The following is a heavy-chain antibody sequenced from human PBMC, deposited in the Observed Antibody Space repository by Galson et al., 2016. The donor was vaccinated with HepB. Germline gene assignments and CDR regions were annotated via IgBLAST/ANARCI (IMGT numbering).Heavy chain of an antibody. J-gene: IGHJ4*02. CDR1: GFSFSDYW. D-gene: IGHD6-13*01. Sequence: SLRLSCAASGFSFSDYWMTWVHQAPGKGLEWVANIKQDGSEKYYVDSVKGRFTISRDNAKNSLYLQMNSLRAEDTAIYYCVSRRHIAADGVDWGQGILVTVS. CDR3: VSRRHIAADGVD. CDR2: IKQDGSEK. V-gene: IGHV3-7*02.